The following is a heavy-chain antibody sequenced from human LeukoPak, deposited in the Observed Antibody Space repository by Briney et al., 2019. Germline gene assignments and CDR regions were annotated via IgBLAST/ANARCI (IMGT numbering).Heavy chain of an antibody. CDR3: ARVGNWGSAPFDY. CDR2: IKQDGSEK. Sequence: GGSLRLSCAASGFTFSSYWMSWVRQAPGKGLEWVANIKQDGSEKYYVDSVKGRFTISRDNAKNSLYLQMNSLRAEDTAVYYCARVGNWGSAPFDYWGQGTLVTVSS. J-gene: IGHJ4*02. D-gene: IGHD7-27*01. V-gene: IGHV3-7*01. CDR1: GFTFSSYW.